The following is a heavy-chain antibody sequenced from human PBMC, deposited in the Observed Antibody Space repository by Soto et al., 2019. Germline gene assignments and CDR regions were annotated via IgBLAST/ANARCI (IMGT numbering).Heavy chain of an antibody. CDR3: ACDPKIVATISDIYYSSGMSV. J-gene: IGHJ6*02. CDR1: GFTFSSYW. V-gene: IGHV3-7*01. D-gene: IGHD5-12*01. Sequence: EVQLVESGGGLVQPGGSLRLSCAASGFTFSSYWMSWVRQAPGKGLEWVANIKQDGSEKYYVDSVKGRFTISRDNAKNSLSLQMHSLRAEYPAVYFSACDPKIVATISDIYYSSGMSVWCPGTTVTVSS. CDR2: IKQDGSEK.